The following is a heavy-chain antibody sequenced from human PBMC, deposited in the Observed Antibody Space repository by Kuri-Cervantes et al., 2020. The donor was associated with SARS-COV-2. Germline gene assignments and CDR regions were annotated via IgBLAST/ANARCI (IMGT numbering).Heavy chain of an antibody. CDR3: ARADVYYYDSRGLGAFDI. CDR2: IYYSGST. D-gene: IGHD3-22*01. Sequence: GSLRLSCTVSGASISSSTYYWSWIRQPPGKGLEWIGYIYYSGSTNYNPSLKSRVTISVDTSKNQFSLKLSSVTAADTAVYYCARADVYYYDSRGLGAFDIWGQGTMVTVSS. CDR1: GASISSSTYY. J-gene: IGHJ3*02. V-gene: IGHV4-61*01.